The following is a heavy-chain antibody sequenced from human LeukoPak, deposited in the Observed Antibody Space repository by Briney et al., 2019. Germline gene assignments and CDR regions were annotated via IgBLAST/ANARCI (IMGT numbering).Heavy chain of an antibody. V-gene: IGHV4-61*01. Sequence: SETLSLTCTVSGASVRSSSNYWSWIRQPPGKGLEWIGYISYTGNTNYNPSLKSRVAISVDTSKNQFSLKLSSVTAADTAVYYCARGGYSSTFYYFDYWGQGTLVTVSS. CDR3: ARGGYSSTFYYFDY. CDR1: GASVRSSSNY. J-gene: IGHJ4*02. CDR2: ISYTGNT. D-gene: IGHD6-13*01.